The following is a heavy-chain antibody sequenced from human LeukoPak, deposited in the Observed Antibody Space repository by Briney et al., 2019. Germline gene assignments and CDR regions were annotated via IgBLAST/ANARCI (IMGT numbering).Heavy chain of an antibody. V-gene: IGHV1-8*01. CDR1: GYTFTSYD. J-gene: IGHJ4*02. CDR3: ARAPRSWGFGY. D-gene: IGHD7-27*01. CDR2: MNPNSGAT. Sequence: HWASVKVSCKASGYTFTSYDFNWLRQATGQGPEWMGWMNPNSGATGYAQKFQGRVTMTRSASINTAYMELSSLTSEDTAVYYCARAPRSWGFGYWGQGTLVTVSS.